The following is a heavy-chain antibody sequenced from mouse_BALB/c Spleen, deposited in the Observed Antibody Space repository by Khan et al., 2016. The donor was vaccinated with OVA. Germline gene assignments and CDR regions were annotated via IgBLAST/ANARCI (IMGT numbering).Heavy chain of an antibody. CDR1: GYSITSDYA. D-gene: IGHD1-1*01. J-gene: IGHJ4*01. V-gene: IGHV3-2*02. Sequence: VQLQQSGPGLVKPSQSLSLTCTVTGYSITSDYAWNWIRQFPGDKLEWMGYISYSGSTSYNPSLKSRISITRDTSKNQFFLQLNSVTTEDTATYYCASDYYGSSVTDAMDYWGQGTSVTVSS. CDR3: ASDYYGSSVTDAMDY. CDR2: ISYSGST.